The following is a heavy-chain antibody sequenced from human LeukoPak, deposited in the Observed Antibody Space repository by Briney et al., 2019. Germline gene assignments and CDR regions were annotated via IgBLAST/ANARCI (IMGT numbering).Heavy chain of an antibody. V-gene: IGHV3-30-3*01. J-gene: IGHJ2*01. CDR3: AGSGPGAARRYFDL. Sequence: PGGSLRLSCAASGFTFSSYAMHWVRQAPGKGLEWVVVISYDGSNKYYADSVKGRFTVSRDNSKSKVYVQMNSLRAEDTAVYYCAGSGPGAARRYFDLWGRGTLVTVSS. CDR2: ISYDGSNK. CDR1: GFTFSSYA. D-gene: IGHD6-6*01.